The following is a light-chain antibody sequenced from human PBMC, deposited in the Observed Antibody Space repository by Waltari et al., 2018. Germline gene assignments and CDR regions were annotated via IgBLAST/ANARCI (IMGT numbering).Light chain of an antibody. V-gene: IGLV2-14*03. CDR3: SSYTRTNTWV. CDR2: DVN. Sequence: QSALTQPASVSGSPGQSITISCTGTSSDVGGYNYVSWYQQSPGKALKLMIYDVNDRPSGVSNRFSGSKSGNTASLTISGLQAEDEADYYCSSYTRTNTWVFGGGTKLTVL. CDR1: SSDVGGYNY. J-gene: IGLJ3*02.